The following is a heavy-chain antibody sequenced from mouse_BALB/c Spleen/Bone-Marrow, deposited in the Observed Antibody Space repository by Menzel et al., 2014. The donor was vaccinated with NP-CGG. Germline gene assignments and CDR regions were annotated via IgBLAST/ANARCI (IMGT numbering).Heavy chain of an antibody. V-gene: IGHV4-1*02. J-gene: IGHJ3*01. CDR3: ARLYDYGWFAY. CDR2: INPDSRTI. Sequence: EVQVVESGGGLVQPGGSLKLSCAASGFYFSAYWMSWVRQAPGKGLEWIGEINPDSRTINYTPSLKDKFIISRDNAKNTLYLQMGKVRSEDTALYYCARLYDYGWFAYWGQGTLVTVSA. CDR1: GFYFSAYW. D-gene: IGHD2-4*01.